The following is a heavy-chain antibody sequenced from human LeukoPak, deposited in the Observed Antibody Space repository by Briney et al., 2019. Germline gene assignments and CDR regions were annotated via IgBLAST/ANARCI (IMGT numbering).Heavy chain of an antibody. D-gene: IGHD6-19*01. J-gene: IGHJ4*02. CDR1: GGSISSYY. V-gene: IGHV4-34*01. CDR3: ARGTTDRIAVAGTSGHDY. Sequence: SETLSLTCTVSGGSISSYYWSWIRQPPGKGLEWIGEINHSGSTNYNPSLKSRVTISVDTSKNQFSLKLSSVTAADTAVYYCARGTTDRIAVAGTSGHDYWGQGTLVTVSS. CDR2: INHSGST.